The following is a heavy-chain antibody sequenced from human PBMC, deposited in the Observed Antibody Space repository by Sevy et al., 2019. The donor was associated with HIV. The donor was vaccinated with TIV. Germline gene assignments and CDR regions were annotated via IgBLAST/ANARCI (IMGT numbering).Heavy chain of an antibody. CDR1: GFTFSSYG. D-gene: IGHD3-22*01. V-gene: IGHV3-30*03. CDR2: ISYDGSNK. CDR3: WSTGYSSGYPNLFDY. J-gene: IGHJ4*02. Sequence: GGSLRLSCAASGFTFSSYGMHWVRQAPGKGLEWEAVISYDGSNKYYADSVKVRFTISRDNSKNTLYLQMNSLRAEDKAGYYCWSTGYSSGYPNLFDYWGQGTLVTVSS.